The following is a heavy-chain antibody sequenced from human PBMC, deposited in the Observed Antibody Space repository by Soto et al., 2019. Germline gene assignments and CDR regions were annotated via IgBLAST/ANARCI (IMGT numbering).Heavy chain of an antibody. CDR1: GFTFSSYA. J-gene: IGHJ4*02. V-gene: IGHV3-23*01. CDR3: AKAPGGYCSGGSCYDFDY. Sequence: EVQLLESGGGLVQPGGSLRLSCAASGFTFSSYAMSWVRQAPGKGLEWVSATSGSGGSTYYADSVKGRFTISRDNSKNTLYLQMNSLRAEDTAVYYCAKAPGGYCSGGSCYDFDYWGQGTLVTVSS. CDR2: TSGSGGST. D-gene: IGHD2-15*01.